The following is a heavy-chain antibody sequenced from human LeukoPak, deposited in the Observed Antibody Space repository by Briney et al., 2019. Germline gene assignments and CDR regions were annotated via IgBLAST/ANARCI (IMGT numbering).Heavy chain of an antibody. V-gene: IGHV3-23*01. Sequence: GGSLRLSCAASGFTFSSCAMSWVRQAPGKGLEWLSAITGGGGSTTYYADSVKGRFTISADNSKNTLYPQMNSLRAEDTAVYYCARDRYDSSGTTPDNWGQGTLVTVSS. CDR3: ARDRYDSSGTTPDN. D-gene: IGHD3-22*01. CDR2: ITGGGGSTT. J-gene: IGHJ4*02. CDR1: GFTFSSCA.